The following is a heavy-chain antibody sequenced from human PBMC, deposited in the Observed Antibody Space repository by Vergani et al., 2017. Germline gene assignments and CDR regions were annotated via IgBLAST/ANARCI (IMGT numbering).Heavy chain of an antibody. V-gene: IGHV3-33*06. CDR1: GFTFSSYG. Sequence: VQLVESGGGLVQPGRSLRLSCAASGFTFSSYGMHWVRQAPGKGLEWVAVIWDDGSNKYYADSVKGRFTISKDNSKNTLYLQMNSLRAEDTAVYYCAKDEAGTSSYYYYYYGMDVWGQGTTVTVSS. D-gene: IGHD2-2*01. J-gene: IGHJ6*02. CDR3: AKDEAGTSSYYYYYYGMDV. CDR2: IWDDGSNK.